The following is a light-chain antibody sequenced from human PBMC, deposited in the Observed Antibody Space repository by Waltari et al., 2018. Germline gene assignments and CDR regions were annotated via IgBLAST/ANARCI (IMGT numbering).Light chain of an antibody. Sequence: QSALTQPPSASGSPGQSVPISCTGTGSDVGGYTYFSWYQLHPGKAPKLIIYEVSKRPSGVPDRFSGSKSGNTASLTVSGLRTEDEADYYCSSYGGNNNLAVFGTGTKVIVL. V-gene: IGLV2-8*01. J-gene: IGLJ1*01. CDR2: EVS. CDR3: SSYGGNNNLAV. CDR1: GSDVGGYTY.